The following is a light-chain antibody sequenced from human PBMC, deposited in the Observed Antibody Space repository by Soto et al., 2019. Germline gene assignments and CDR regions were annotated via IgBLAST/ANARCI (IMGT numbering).Light chain of an antibody. V-gene: IGKV1-16*01. CDR3: QHYDGYRQT. J-gene: IGKJ5*01. CDR1: QGMSNY. CDR2: GAS. Sequence: DIQMTQSPSSLSASVGDRVTITCRASQGMSNYLTWFQQRPGKATKSLIYGASSLHSGVPSRFGGIVSDTLFTLSISSLQRVDFATFYFQHYDGYRQTFGRGTRLE.